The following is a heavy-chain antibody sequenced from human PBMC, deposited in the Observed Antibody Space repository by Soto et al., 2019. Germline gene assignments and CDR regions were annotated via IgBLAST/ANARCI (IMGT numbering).Heavy chain of an antibody. CDR2: ISAYNGNT. J-gene: IGHJ6*02. CDR3: ARAVVVVAAHYYYGMDV. CDR1: GYTFTSYG. D-gene: IGHD2-15*01. V-gene: IGHV1-18*04. Sequence: ASVKVSCKASGYTFTSYGISWVRQAPGQGLEWMGWISAYNGNTNYAQKLQGRVTVTTDTSTSTAYMELRSLRSDDTAVYYCARAVVVVAAHYYYGMDVWGQGTTVTVSS.